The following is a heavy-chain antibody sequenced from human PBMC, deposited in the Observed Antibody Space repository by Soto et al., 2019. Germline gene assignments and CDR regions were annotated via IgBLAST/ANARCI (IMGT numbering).Heavy chain of an antibody. CDR2: VNPNSGNR. CDR1: GYTFTSYD. CDR3: VRVTGDSSGYDYLYYFEY. V-gene: IGHV1-8*01. J-gene: IGHJ4*02. Sequence: QVHLVQSGADVKKPGASVRISCKASGYTFTSYDINWVRQATGQGLEWMGWVNPNSGNRNYAQKFQGRLTITTAYMELSSLGSDDTAVYYCVRVTGDSSGYDYLYYFEYWGQGTRVTVSS. D-gene: IGHD3-22*01.